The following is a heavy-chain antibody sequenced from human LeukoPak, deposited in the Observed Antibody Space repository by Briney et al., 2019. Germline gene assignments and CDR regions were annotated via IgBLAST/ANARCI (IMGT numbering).Heavy chain of an antibody. Sequence: ASVKVSCKASGYTFTGYYMHWVRQAPGQGLEWMGWINPNSGGTNYAQKFQGRVTMTRDTSISTVYMELSRLRSDDTAVYYCARLVAGTGSYYFDYWGQGTLVTVSS. CDR3: ARLVAGTGSYYFDY. CDR2: INPNSGGT. J-gene: IGHJ4*02. D-gene: IGHD6-19*01. CDR1: GYTFTGYY. V-gene: IGHV1-2*02.